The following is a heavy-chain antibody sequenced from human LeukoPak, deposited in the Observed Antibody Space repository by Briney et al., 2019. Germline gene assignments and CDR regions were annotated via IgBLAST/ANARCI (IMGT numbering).Heavy chain of an antibody. D-gene: IGHD5-18*01. CDR3: ARNKKGDRYTYGHDY. V-gene: IGHV3-21*01. Sequence: GGSLRLSCAASGFTFSSYSMNWVRQAPGKGLEWVSSISSSSSYIYYADSVKGRFTISRDNAKNSLYLQMNGLRAEDTAVYYCARNKKGDRYTYGHDYWGQGTLVTVSS. CDR1: GFTFSSYS. J-gene: IGHJ4*02. CDR2: ISSSSSYI.